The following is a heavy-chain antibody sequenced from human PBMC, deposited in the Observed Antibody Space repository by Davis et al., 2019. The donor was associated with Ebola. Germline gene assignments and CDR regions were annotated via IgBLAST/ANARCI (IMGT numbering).Heavy chain of an antibody. D-gene: IGHD6-13*01. J-gene: IGHJ5*02. V-gene: IGHV4-59*12. Sequence: MPSETLSLTCTVSGGSISSSYWSWIRQPPGKGLEWIGYIYYSGSTNYNPSLKSRVTISVDTSKNQFSLKLSSVTAADTAVYYCARSPGIARYNWFDPWGQGTLVTVSS. CDR2: IYYSGST. CDR1: GGSISSSY. CDR3: ARSPGIARYNWFDP.